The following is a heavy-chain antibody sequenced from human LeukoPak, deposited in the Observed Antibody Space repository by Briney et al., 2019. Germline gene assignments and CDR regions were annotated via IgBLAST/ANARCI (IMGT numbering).Heavy chain of an antibody. Sequence: GGSLRLSCAASGFTFSNAWMSWVRQAPGKGLEWVSYISSSGSTIYYADSVKGRFTISRDNAKNLLYLQMNSLRAEDTAAYYCAIMGRVRGVLGAFDIWGQGTMVTVSS. J-gene: IGHJ3*02. CDR3: AIMGRVRGVLGAFDI. CDR2: ISSSGSTI. D-gene: IGHD3-10*01. V-gene: IGHV3-11*04. CDR1: GFTFSNAW.